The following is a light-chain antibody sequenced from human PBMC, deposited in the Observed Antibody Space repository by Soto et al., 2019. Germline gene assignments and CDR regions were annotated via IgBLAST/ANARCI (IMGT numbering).Light chain of an antibody. Sequence: LTQSAATLSLSPGERATLSCRASRSISTYLAWYKQKPGQAPSLLIYEALNRATGIPARFSGSGSGTDFTLTIRRLEPEDFGLYYCQQYYDLPPTFGQGTKVDI. CDR3: QQYYDLPPT. CDR2: EAL. CDR1: RSISTY. V-gene: IGKV3-11*01. J-gene: IGKJ1*01.